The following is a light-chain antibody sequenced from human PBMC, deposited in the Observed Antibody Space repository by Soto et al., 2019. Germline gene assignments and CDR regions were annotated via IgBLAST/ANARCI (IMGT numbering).Light chain of an antibody. CDR1: SSNIGNNY. J-gene: IGLJ7*01. Sequence: QSVLTQPPSVSAAPGQKVTISCSGSSSNIGNNYVSWYQQLPGTAPKLLIYDNNKRPSGIPDRFSGSKSGTSATLGITGLQTGDEADYYCGTWDSSLSAHAVFGGGTQRTVL. CDR3: GTWDSSLSAHAV. CDR2: DNN. V-gene: IGLV1-51*01.